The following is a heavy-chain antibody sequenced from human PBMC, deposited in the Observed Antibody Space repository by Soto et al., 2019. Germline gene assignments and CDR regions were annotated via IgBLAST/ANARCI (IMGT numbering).Heavy chain of an antibody. CDR1: GFTFSSYT. CDR2: ISSRSNYI. J-gene: IGHJ3*02. V-gene: IGHV3-21*01. Sequence: GGSLRLSCAASGFTFSSYTMNWVRQAPGKGLEWVSSISSRSNYIYYADSVKGRFTISRDNAKNSLYLQMSSLRAEDTAVYYCARDLNTALVISDAFGICGQGTMVTVSS. CDR3: ARDLNTALVISDAFGI. D-gene: IGHD5-18*01.